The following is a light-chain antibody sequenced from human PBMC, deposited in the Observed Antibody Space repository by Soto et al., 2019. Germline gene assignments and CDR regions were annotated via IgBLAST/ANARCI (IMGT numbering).Light chain of an antibody. Sequence: EIVMTQSPATLSVSPGDRATLSCRASQSVSSNLAWYQQKPGQAPRLLIYGASTRATGIPARFGGSGSGTEFTLTISSLQSEDFAVYFCQQYNNWPPFTFGQGTKLEIK. CDR1: QSVSSN. V-gene: IGKV3-15*01. CDR3: QQYNNWPPFT. CDR2: GAS. J-gene: IGKJ2*01.